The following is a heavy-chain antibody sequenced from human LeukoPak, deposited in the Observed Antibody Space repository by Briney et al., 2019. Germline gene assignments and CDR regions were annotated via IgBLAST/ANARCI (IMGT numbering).Heavy chain of an antibody. CDR2: IIPIFGIA. J-gene: IGHJ4*02. V-gene: IGHV1-69*04. CDR1: GGTFSSYA. CDR3: ARDNYDSSGYYHY. Sequence: SVKVSCKASGGTFSSYAISWVRQDPGQGLEWMGRIIPIFGIANYAQKFQGRVTITADKSTSTAYMELSSLRSEDTAVYYCARDNYDSSGYYHYWGQGTLVTVSS. D-gene: IGHD3-22*01.